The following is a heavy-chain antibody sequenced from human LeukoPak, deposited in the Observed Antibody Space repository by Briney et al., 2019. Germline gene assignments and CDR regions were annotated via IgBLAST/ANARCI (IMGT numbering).Heavy chain of an antibody. Sequence: GGSLRLSCAASGFTFSSYAMSWVRQAPGKGLEWVSAISGSGGSTYYADSVKGRFTISRDNSKNTLYLQMNSLRAEDTAVYYCAKDVGGDYYDSSGQSGEFDYWGQGTLVTVSS. V-gene: IGHV3-23*01. CDR1: GFTFSSYA. D-gene: IGHD3-22*01. J-gene: IGHJ4*02. CDR3: AKDVGGDYYDSSGQSGEFDY. CDR2: ISGSGGST.